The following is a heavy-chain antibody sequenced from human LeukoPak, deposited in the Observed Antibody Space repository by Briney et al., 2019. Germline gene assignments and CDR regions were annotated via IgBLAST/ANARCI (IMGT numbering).Heavy chain of an antibody. CDR3: ARDLRGSYAADAFDI. Sequence: GGSLGLSCAASGFTVSSNYMSWVRQAPGKGLEWVSVIYSGGSTYYADSVKGRFTISRHNSKNTLYLQMNSLRAEDTAVYYCARDLRGSYAADAFDIWGQGTMVTVSS. CDR1: GFTVSSNY. J-gene: IGHJ3*02. V-gene: IGHV3-53*04. D-gene: IGHD1-26*01. CDR2: IYSGGST.